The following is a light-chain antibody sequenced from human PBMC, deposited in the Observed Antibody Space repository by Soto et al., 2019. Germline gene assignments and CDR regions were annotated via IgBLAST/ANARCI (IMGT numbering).Light chain of an antibody. CDR1: QSVNSY. CDR3: HQYDDGPYT. CDR2: DSS. V-gene: IGKV3-11*01. Sequence: EIVLTQSPATLSLSPGERASLSCRASQSVNSYLAWYQQKPGQAPRLLIYDSSKRATGIPARFSGSGSGTDFILTISSLEPEDSAVYYCHQYDDGPYTFGQGTKVDIK. J-gene: IGKJ2*01.